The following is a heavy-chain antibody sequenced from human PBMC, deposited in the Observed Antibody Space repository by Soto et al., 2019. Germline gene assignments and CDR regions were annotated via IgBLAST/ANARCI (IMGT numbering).Heavy chain of an antibody. J-gene: IGHJ5*02. CDR1: GGTFSSYT. D-gene: IGHD2-15*01. V-gene: IGHV1-69*02. CDR3: ARGRYFSGGSCYENWFDP. CDR2: IIPILGIA. Sequence: SVKVSCKASGGTFSSYTISWVRQAPGQGLEWMGRIIPILGIANYAQKFQGRVTITADKSTSTAYMELSSLRSEDTAVYYCARGRYFSGGSCYENWFDPWGQGTLVTVSS.